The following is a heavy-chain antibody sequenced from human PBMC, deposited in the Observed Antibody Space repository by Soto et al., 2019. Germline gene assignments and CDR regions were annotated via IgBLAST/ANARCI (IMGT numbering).Heavy chain of an antibody. Sequence: QVQLQESGPGLVKPSQTLSLTCTVSGGSITSGGYYWTWLRQHPGKGLEWIGCIYHSGSAYYSPSLKSRVTISVDTSTDQFSLIVNFVTAADTAVDYCARGYYPGSGTYYFDYWGQGTLVTVSS. CDR1: GGSITSGGYY. J-gene: IGHJ4*02. V-gene: IGHV4-31*03. CDR2: IYHSGSA. D-gene: IGHD3-10*01. CDR3: ARGYYPGSGTYYFDY.